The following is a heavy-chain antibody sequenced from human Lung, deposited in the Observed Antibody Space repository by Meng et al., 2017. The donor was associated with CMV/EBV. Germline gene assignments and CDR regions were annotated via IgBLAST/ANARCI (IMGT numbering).Heavy chain of an antibody. CDR3: ATRMGTGYTSD. CDR1: GFTFSSYA. D-gene: IGHD6-19*01. V-gene: IGHV3-21*01. Sequence: GGSLRLXCAASGFTFSSYAMHWVRQAPGKGLEWVSMISSSSRYIYYADSVKGRFTISRDNAENSLYLQMNNLRADDTAVYYCATRMGTGYTSDWGQGTLVTVSS. J-gene: IGHJ4*02. CDR2: ISSSSRYI.